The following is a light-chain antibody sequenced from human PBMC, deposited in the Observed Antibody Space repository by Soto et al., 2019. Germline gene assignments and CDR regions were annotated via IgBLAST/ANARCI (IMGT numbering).Light chain of an antibody. CDR2: AAS. J-gene: IGKJ1*01. V-gene: IGKV1-39*01. CDR3: QQSYSTPWT. CDR1: QSISSY. Sequence: DIQMTQSPSSLSASVGDRVTITCRASQSISSYLNWYQQKPGKAHKLLIYAASSLQSGVPSRFSDSGSGTNFTLTISSLQPEDFATYYCQQSYSTPWTFGQGTKVEIK.